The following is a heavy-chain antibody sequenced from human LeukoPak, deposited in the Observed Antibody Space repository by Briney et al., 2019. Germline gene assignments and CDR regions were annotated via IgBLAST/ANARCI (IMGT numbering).Heavy chain of an antibody. D-gene: IGHD2-21*01. J-gene: IGHJ4*02. V-gene: IGHV3-23*01. CDR1: GFSFSDYD. Sequence: GGSLRLSCAASGFSFSDYDMHWVRQAPGKGLEWVSAISGSGDTTYYADSVKGRFTISRDNSKNTLYLQMNSLRAEDTAVYYCAKEPLYYYWGQGTLVTVSS. CDR3: AKEPLYYY. CDR2: ISGSGDTT.